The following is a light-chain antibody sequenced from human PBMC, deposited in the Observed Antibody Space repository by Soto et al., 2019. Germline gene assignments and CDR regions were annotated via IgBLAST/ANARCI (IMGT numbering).Light chain of an antibody. J-gene: IGKJ1*01. CDR1: QSVSSSS. V-gene: IGKV3-20*01. CDR2: GAS. CDR3: QQYGRSPAT. Sequence: EIVLTQSPGTLSWSPGERATLSCRASQSVSSSSVAWYQQKPGQAPSLLIYGASSRATGIPDRFSGSGSGTDFTLTISRLEPEDVAVYYCQQYGRSPATFGQGTKVEIK.